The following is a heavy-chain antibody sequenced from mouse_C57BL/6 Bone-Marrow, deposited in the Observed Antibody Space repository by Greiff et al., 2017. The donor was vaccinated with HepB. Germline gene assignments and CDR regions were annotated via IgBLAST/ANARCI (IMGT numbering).Heavy chain of an antibody. J-gene: IGHJ4*01. Sequence: EVQLQQSGPELVKPGASVKISCKASGYSFTGYYMNWVKQSPEKSLEWIGEINPSTGGTTYNQKFKAKATLTVDKSSSTAYMQLKSLTSEDSAVYYCARHTSFYAMDYWGQGTSVTVS. V-gene: IGHV1-42*01. CDR1: GYSFTGYY. CDR3: ARHTSFYAMDY. CDR2: INPSTGGT.